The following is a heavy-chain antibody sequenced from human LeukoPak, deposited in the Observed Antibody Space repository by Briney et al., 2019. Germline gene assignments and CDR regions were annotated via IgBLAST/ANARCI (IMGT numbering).Heavy chain of an antibody. CDR1: GYTFTSYA. CDR2: INTNTGNP. Sequence: ASVTVSFKASGYTFTSYAMNWVRQAPGQGLEWVGWINTNTGNPTYAQGFTGRFVFSLDTSVSTAYLQISSLKAEDTAVYYCARDGELLWFGELLITKQPLHFDYWGQGTLVTVSS. J-gene: IGHJ4*02. CDR3: ARDGELLWFGELLITKQPLHFDY. V-gene: IGHV7-4-1*02. D-gene: IGHD3-10*01.